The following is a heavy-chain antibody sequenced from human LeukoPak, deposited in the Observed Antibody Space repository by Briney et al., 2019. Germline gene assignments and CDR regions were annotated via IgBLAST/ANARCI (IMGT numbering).Heavy chain of an antibody. V-gene: IGHV6-1*01. CDR2: TYYRSKWYN. CDR1: GDSVSSNSAA. J-gene: IGHJ1*01. D-gene: IGHD2-15*01. Sequence: SQTLSLTCAISGDSVSSNSAAWNWFRQSPSRGLEWLGGTYYRSKWYNDYAVSVKSRININPETSKNQFSLQPNSVTPEDTAVYYCAREACSGGACYLGFQQWGQGTLVTVSS. CDR3: AREACSGGACYLGFQQ.